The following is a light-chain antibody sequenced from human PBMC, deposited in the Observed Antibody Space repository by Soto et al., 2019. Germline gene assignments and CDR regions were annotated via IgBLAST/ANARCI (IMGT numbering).Light chain of an antibody. V-gene: IGKV3-20*01. Sequence: EIVLTQSPGTLSLSPGEGATLPCRTSQSVNSGFLAWYQKKPGQAPRLLLYGISSRAIGIPDRFSGSGSGTDFTLTINRLEPDDFAVYYCQHYGDSVWTFGQGTKVEI. J-gene: IGKJ1*01. CDR2: GIS. CDR3: QHYGDSVWT. CDR1: QSVNSGF.